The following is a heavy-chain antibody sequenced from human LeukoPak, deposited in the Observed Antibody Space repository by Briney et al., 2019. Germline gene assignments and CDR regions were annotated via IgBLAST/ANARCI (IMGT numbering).Heavy chain of an antibody. V-gene: IGHV3-66*01. J-gene: IGHJ3*02. CDR2: IYSGGST. CDR1: GFTVGSNY. CDR3: ARKITPRNAFDI. D-gene: IGHD3-16*01. Sequence: GGSLRLSCAAPGFTVGSNYMSWVRQAPGKGLEWVSVIYSGGSTYYADSVKSRFTISRDNSKNTLYLQMNSLRAEDTAVYYCARKITPRNAFDIWGQGTMVTVSS.